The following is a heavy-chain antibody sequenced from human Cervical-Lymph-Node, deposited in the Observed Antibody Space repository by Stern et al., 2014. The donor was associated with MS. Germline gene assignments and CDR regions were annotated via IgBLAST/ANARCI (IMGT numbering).Heavy chain of an antibody. D-gene: IGHD5-18*01. Sequence: VQLVESGPGLVKPSETLSLTCTVSGGSISSYYWSWIRQPPGKGLEWIGYIYYSGSTNYNPSLKSRVTISVDTSKNQFSLKLSSVTAADTAVYYCARGGYSYGSYNWFDPWGQGTLVTVSS. V-gene: IGHV4-59*01. CDR2: IYYSGST. J-gene: IGHJ5*02. CDR3: ARGGYSYGSYNWFDP. CDR1: GGSISSYY.